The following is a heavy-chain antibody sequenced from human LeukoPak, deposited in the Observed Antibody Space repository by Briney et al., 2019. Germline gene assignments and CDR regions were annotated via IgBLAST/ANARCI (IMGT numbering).Heavy chain of an antibody. V-gene: IGHV4-31*03. CDR2: IYYSGST. CDR1: GGSISSGGYY. Sequence: SETLSLTCTVSGGSISSGGYYWSWIRQHPGKGLEWIGYIYYSGSTYYNPSLKSRVTISVDTSKNQFSLKLSSVTAADTAVYYCAREGKTSSSWSYYYYYGMDIWGQGTTVTVSS. CDR3: AREGKTSSSWSYYYYYGMDI. J-gene: IGHJ6*02. D-gene: IGHD6-13*01.